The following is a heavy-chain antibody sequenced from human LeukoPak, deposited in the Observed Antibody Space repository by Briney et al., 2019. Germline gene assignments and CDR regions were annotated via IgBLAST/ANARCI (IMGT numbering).Heavy chain of an antibody. Sequence: SETLSLTCTVSSGSISSSNWWSWVRQPPGKGLEWIGEIYHIGSTNYNPSLKSRVTISVDTSKNQFSLKLSSVTAADTAVYYCARGPYGGDFDYWGQGTLVTVSS. V-gene: IGHV4-4*02. D-gene: IGHD4-23*01. J-gene: IGHJ4*02. CDR3: ARGPYGGDFDY. CDR1: SGSISSSNW. CDR2: IYHIGST.